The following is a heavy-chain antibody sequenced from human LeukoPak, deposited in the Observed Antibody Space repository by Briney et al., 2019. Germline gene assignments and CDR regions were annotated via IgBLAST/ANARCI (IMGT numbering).Heavy chain of an antibody. CDR2: ISGSGGST. J-gene: IGHJ4*02. D-gene: IGHD3-22*01. Sequence: GGSLRLSCAASGFTFSTYAMSWVRQAPGKGLEWVSAISGSGGSTYYADSVKGRFTISRDNSKNTPYLQMNSLRAEDTAVYYCANSRKYYDSSGYYYGGFDYWGQGTLVTVSS. V-gene: IGHV3-23*01. CDR1: GFTFSTYA. CDR3: ANSRKYYDSSGYYYGGFDY.